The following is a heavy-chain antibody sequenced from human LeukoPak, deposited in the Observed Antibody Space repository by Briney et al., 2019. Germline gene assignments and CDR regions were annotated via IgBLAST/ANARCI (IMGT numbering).Heavy chain of an antibody. CDR2: ISAYNGNT. CDR1: GYTFTSYG. V-gene: IGHV1-18*01. Sequence: GASVKVSCKASGYTFTSYGISWVRQAPGQGLEWMGWISAYNGNTNYAQKLQGRVTMTTDTSTSTAYMELRSLRSDDTAVYYCATARLFVPAANAFDIWGQGTMVTVSS. J-gene: IGHJ3*02. D-gene: IGHD2-2*01. CDR3: ATARLFVPAANAFDI.